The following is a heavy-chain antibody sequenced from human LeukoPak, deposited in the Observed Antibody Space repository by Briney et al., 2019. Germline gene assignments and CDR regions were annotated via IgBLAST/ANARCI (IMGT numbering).Heavy chain of an antibody. CDR2: ISYDGSNK. J-gene: IGHJ6*02. D-gene: IGHD4-17*01. Sequence: GGSLRLSCAASGFTFSSYAMHWVRQAPGKGLEWVAVISYDGSNKYYADSVKGRFTISRDNSKNTLYLQMNSLRAEDTAVYYCARDPSQYGDYSYYYGMDVWGQGTTVTVSS. CDR3: ARDPSQYGDYSYYYGMDV. CDR1: GFTFSSYA. V-gene: IGHV3-30-3*01.